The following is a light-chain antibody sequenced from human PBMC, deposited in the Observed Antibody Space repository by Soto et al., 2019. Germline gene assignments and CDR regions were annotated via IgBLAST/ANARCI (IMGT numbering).Light chain of an antibody. CDR2: WAS. J-gene: IGKJ1*01. CDR3: HQYINAPWT. Sequence: DFVMTQSPDSLAVSLGERATINCKSSQSVLYSSNNNNYLSWYQQKPGQPPKLLIYWASTRESGVPDRFSGSGSGTDFTLTISSLQAEDVAVYYCHQYINAPWTFGQVTKVEIK. CDR1: QSVLYSSNNNNY. V-gene: IGKV4-1*01.